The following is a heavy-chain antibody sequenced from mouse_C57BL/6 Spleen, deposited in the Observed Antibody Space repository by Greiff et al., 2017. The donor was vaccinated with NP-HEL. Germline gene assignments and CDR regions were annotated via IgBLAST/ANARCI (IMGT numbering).Heavy chain of an antibody. CDR1: GYAFSSSW. CDR2: IYPGDGDT. Sequence: VQLQQSGPELVKPGASVKISCKASGYAFSSSWMNWVKQRPGKGLEWIGRIYPGDGDTNYNGKFKGKATLTADKSSSTAYMQLSSLTSEDSAVYFCARRDTGYWGQGTTLTVSS. CDR3: ARRDTGY. J-gene: IGHJ2*01. V-gene: IGHV1-82*01. D-gene: IGHD1-1*01.